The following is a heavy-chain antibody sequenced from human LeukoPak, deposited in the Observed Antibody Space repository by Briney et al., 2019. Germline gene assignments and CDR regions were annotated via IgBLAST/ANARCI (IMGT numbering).Heavy chain of an antibody. J-gene: IGHJ4*02. Sequence: GGSLRLSCAASGFTFSSYAMGWVRQAPGKGLEWVASITGRGDTTFYADSVKGRFTISRDNSKNTLYLQMNSLSADDTAVYYCAKNPTSENYLSYYYFDYWGQGTLVTVSS. CDR2: ITGRGDTT. D-gene: IGHD1-26*01. V-gene: IGHV3-23*01. CDR3: AKNPTSENYLSYYYFDY. CDR1: GFTFSSYA.